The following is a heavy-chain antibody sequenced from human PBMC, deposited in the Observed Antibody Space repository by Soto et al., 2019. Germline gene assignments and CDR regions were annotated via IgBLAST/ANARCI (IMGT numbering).Heavy chain of an antibody. CDR2: ISSSSSYI. Sequence: EVQLVESGGGLVKPGGSLRLSCAASGFTFSSYSMNWVRQAPGKGLEWVSSISSSSSYIYYADSVKGRFTISRDNAKNALYLQMNSLRAEDTAVYYCARDKGCTNGLCYTNDAFDIWGQGTMVTVSS. D-gene: IGHD2-8*01. CDR3: ARDKGCTNGLCYTNDAFDI. J-gene: IGHJ3*02. CDR1: GFTFSSYS. V-gene: IGHV3-21*01.